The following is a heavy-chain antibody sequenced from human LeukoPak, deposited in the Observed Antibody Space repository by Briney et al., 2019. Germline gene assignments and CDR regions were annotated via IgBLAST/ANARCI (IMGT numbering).Heavy chain of an antibody. CDR2: IYYSGST. D-gene: IGHD3-22*01. J-gene: IGHJ5*02. CDR1: GASISGSGYY. Sequence: SETLSLTCTVSGASISGSGYYWGWIRQPPGKGLEWIGYIYYSGSTNYNPSLKSRVTISVDTSKNQFSLKLNSVTAADTAVYYCARVSSTDYYNNRGWFDPWGQGTLVTVSS. CDR3: ARVSSTDYYNNRGWFDP. V-gene: IGHV4-61*08.